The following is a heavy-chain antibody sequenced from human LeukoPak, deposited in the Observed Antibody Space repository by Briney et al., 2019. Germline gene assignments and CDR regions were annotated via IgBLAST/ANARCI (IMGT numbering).Heavy chain of an antibody. V-gene: IGHV3-21*01. CDR2: ISSSSTYI. CDR3: ARDNSGWYGFFDY. CDR1: GLTFSVYV. Sequence: GGSLRLSCAASGLTFSVYVMSWVRQAPGKGLEWVASISSSSTYIYYADSLKGRFTVSRDNAKNSLYLQVNSLRAEDTAVYYCARDNSGWYGFFDYWGQGTLVTVSS. D-gene: IGHD6-19*01. J-gene: IGHJ4*02.